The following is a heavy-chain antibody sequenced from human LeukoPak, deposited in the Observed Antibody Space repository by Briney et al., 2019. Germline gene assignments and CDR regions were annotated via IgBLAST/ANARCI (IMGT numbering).Heavy chain of an antibody. CDR1: GFTFSSYS. V-gene: IGHV3-21*01. CDR2: ISSSSSYI. D-gene: IGHD3-10*01. Sequence: PGGSLRLSCAASGFTFSSYSMNSVRQAPGKGLEWVSSISSSSSYIYYADSVKGRFTISRDNTKNSLYLQMSSLRAEDTAVYYCARDRGAGDAFAIWGQGTMVTVSS. CDR3: ARDRGAGDAFAI. J-gene: IGHJ3*02.